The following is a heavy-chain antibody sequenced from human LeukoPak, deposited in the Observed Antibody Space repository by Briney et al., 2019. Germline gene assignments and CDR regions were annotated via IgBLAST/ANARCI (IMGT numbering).Heavy chain of an antibody. D-gene: IGHD3-22*01. Sequence: PSETLSLTCTVSGGSISSYYWSWIRQPPGKGLEWIGYIYYSGSTYYNPSLKSRVTISVDTSKNQFSLKLSSVTAADTAVYYCARAGYDSSGYYYYSFDYWGQGTLVTVSS. J-gene: IGHJ4*02. CDR1: GGSISSYY. V-gene: IGHV4-59*12. CDR3: ARAGYDSSGYYYYSFDY. CDR2: IYYSGST.